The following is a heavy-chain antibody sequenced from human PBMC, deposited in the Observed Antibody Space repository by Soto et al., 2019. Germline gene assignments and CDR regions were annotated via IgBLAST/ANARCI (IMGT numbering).Heavy chain of an antibody. Sequence: QITLKESGPTLVKPTQTLTLTCTFSAFSLSTGGVGVGWIRQPPGKALEWLALIYWDDDKRYSQSLRSRLTITKDTSKDQVVLTKTHMAPVLTATFSSIQSRCGGGCLPYFASYYYYGMGVWGQGTTVTVSS. V-gene: IGHV2-5*02. CDR3: IQSRCGGGCLPYFASYYYYGMGV. CDR1: AFSLSTGGVG. D-gene: IGHD2-21*02. CDR2: IYWDDDK. J-gene: IGHJ6*02.